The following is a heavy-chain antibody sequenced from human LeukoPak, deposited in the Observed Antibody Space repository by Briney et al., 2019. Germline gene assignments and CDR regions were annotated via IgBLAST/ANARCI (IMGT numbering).Heavy chain of an antibody. Sequence: GGSLRLSCAASGFTFSSYSMNWVRQAPGKGLEWVSSISSSSSYTYYADSVKGRFTISRDNAKNSLYLQMNSLRAEDTAVYYCARRGGTGTKYYFDYWGQGTLVTVSS. CDR3: ARRGGTGTKYYFDY. V-gene: IGHV3-21*01. CDR2: ISSSSSYT. J-gene: IGHJ4*02. CDR1: GFTFSSYS. D-gene: IGHD1/OR15-1a*01.